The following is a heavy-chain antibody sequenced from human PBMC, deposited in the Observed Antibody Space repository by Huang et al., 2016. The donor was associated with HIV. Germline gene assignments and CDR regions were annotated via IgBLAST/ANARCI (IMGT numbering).Heavy chain of an antibody. Sequence: EEQLVESGGGLVQPGGSLRLSCAASGFSFSSCNMDWVRQAVGKGLEWLSDSRETGSVITYVDAVKGRFTVSRDNAKNSLYLQMDSLRAEDTAVYYCARGYSSSWLYNWGQGTLVTVSS. CDR1: GFSFSSCN. CDR2: SRETGSVI. J-gene: IGHJ4*02. D-gene: IGHD6-13*01. V-gene: IGHV3-48*01. CDR3: ARGYSSSWLYN.